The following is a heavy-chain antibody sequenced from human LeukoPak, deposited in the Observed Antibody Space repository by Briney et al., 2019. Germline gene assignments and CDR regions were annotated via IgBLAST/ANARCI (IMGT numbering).Heavy chain of an antibody. Sequence: SETLSLTCAVSGYSISSGYYWGWIRQPPGKGLEWIGEINHSGSTNYNPSLKSRVTISVDTSKNQFSLKLSSVTAADTAVYYCARVRYCSGGSCYGLTDYWGQGTLVTVSS. CDR2: INHSGST. CDR3: ARVRYCSGGSCYGLTDY. CDR1: GYSISSGYY. D-gene: IGHD2-15*01. V-gene: IGHV4-38-2*01. J-gene: IGHJ4*02.